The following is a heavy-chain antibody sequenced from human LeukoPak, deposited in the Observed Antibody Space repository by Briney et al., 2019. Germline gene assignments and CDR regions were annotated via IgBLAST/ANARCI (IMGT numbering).Heavy chain of an antibody. CDR3: ARDLMVRGVSDY. CDR1: GFTFSSYS. J-gene: IGHJ4*02. V-gene: IGHV3-21*01. CDR2: ISSSSSYI. Sequence: GGSLRLSRAASGFTFSSYSMNWVRQAPGKGLEWVSSISSSSSYIYYADSVKGRFTISRDNAKNSLYLQMNSLRAEDTAVYYCARDLMVRGVSDYWGQGTLVTVSS. D-gene: IGHD3-10*01.